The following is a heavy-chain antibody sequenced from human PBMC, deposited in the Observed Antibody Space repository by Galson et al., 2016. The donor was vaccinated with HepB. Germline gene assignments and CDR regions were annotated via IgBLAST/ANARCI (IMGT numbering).Heavy chain of an antibody. D-gene: IGHD3-16*01. Sequence: LRLSCAASGFSFSSYNMDWVRRAPGKGLEWVSYISRTGETFYYADSVKGRFTISRDNAKNLLYLQMTSLRDEDTAVYYCARDRRHNYAFFDSWGQGTPITVSS. CDR2: ISRTGETF. V-gene: IGHV3-48*02. J-gene: IGHJ4*02. CDR3: ARDRRHNYAFFDS. CDR1: GFSFSSYN.